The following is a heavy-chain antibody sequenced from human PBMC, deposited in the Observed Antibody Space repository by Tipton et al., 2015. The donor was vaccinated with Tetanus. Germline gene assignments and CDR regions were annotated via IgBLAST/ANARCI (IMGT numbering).Heavy chain of an antibody. D-gene: IGHD6-25*01. J-gene: IGHJ4*02. Sequence: SLRLSCVASGFTFSTSWMHWVRQVPGKGLEWVSRIKSDGITTSYLDSVKGRFTISRDTGKNTLYLQMNSLRAEDTAVYYCASGSALDYWGQGMLVTVSA. CDR2: IKSDGITT. CDR1: GFTFSTSW. CDR3: ASGSALDY. V-gene: IGHV3-74*01.